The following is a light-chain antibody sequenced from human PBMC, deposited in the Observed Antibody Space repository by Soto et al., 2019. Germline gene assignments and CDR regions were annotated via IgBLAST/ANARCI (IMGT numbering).Light chain of an antibody. CDR1: QGISSY. J-gene: IGKJ2*01. CDR2: AAS. Sequence: IPLTQSPSPLSASVGDRVTITCRASQGISSYFAWYQQKPGKAPKVLIYAASTLQNGVPPRFSGSGSGTDFTLTISSLQPEYFATYYCQQLNAYPYTFGQGTQLEIQ. CDR3: QQLNAYPYT. V-gene: IGKV1-9*01.